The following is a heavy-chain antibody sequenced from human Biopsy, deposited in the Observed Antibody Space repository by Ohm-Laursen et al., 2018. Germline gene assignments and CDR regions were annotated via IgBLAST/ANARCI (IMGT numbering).Heavy chain of an antibody. Sequence: SLRLSCSASGFTLSDGMTWVRQAPGKGLEWVSSITTDSGRIFYADSVRGRFTVSRDNSQNTLYLQMNSLRAEDTAIYYCAKGRVGNSGSLDIWGHGTMVTVSS. CDR2: ITTDSGRI. CDR1: GFTLSDG. V-gene: IGHV3-23*01. J-gene: IGHJ3*02. CDR3: AKGRVGNSGSLDI. D-gene: IGHD1-1*01.